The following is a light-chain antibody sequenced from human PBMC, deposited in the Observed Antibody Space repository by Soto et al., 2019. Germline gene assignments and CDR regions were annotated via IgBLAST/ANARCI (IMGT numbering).Light chain of an antibody. CDR3: ATWDDSLRGWV. CDR2: SNN. CDR1: SSNIGSNT. J-gene: IGLJ3*02. V-gene: IGLV1-44*01. Sequence: QSVLTQPPSASGTSGQGVIISCSGSSSNIGSNTVKWYRQYPGTAPKFLIYSNNERPSGVPDRFSGSKSGTSASLAISGLQPEDDADYYCATWDDSLRGWVFGGGTKVTVL.